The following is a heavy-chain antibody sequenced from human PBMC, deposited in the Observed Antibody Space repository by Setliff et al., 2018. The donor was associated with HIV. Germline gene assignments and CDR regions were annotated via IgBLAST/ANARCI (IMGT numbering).Heavy chain of an antibody. J-gene: IGHJ2*01. Sequence: SETLSLTCTVSGGSISSYYWSWIRQPPGKGLEWIGYIYYSGSTNYNPSLKSRVTISVDKSKNQFSLKLNSVTDADTAVYYCARDSDLDYSSSARWYFDLWGRGTLVTVSS. CDR1: GGSISSYY. V-gene: IGHV4-59*01. CDR3: ARDSDLDYSSSARWYFDL. D-gene: IGHD6-6*01. CDR2: IYYSGST.